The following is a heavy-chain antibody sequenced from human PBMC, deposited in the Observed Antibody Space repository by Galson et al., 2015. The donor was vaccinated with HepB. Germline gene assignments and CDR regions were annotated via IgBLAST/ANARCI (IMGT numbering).Heavy chain of an antibody. CDR1: GYTFTSYG. J-gene: IGHJ4*02. CDR3: AREPYCSGGSCYFDY. V-gene: IGHV1-18*01. CDR2: ISAYNGNT. Sequence: SVKVSCKASGYTFTSYGISWVRQAPGQGLEWMGWISAYNGNTNYAQKLQGRVTMTTDTSTSTAYMELRSLRSDDTAVYYCAREPYCSGGSCYFDYWGQGTLVTVSS. D-gene: IGHD2-15*01.